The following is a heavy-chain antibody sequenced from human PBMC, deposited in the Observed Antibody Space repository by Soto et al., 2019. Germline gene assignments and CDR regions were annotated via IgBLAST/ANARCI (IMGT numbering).Heavy chain of an antibody. CDR1: GFTFSSYA. CDR2: ISGSGGST. D-gene: IGHD6-13*01. J-gene: IGHJ6*02. V-gene: IGHV3-23*01. Sequence: GGSLRLSCAASGFTFSSYAMSWVRQAPGKGLEWVSAISGSGGSTYYADSVKGRFTISRDNSKNTLYLQMNSLRAEDTAVYYCAKEFRAADGTVLLYYGMDVWGQGTTVTVSS. CDR3: AKEFRAADGTVLLYYGMDV.